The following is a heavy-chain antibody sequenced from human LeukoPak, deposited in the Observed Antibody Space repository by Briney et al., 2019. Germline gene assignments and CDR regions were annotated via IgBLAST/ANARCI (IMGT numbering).Heavy chain of an antibody. J-gene: IGHJ4*02. Sequence: GGSLRLSCAASGFTFSSYSMNWVRQAPGKGLEWVSYISSSSSTIYYADSVRGRFTISRDNAKNSLYLQMNSLRAEDTAVYYCARRHDYWGQGTPVTVSS. CDR3: ARRHDY. CDR2: ISSSSSTI. V-gene: IGHV3-48*01. CDR1: GFTFSSYS.